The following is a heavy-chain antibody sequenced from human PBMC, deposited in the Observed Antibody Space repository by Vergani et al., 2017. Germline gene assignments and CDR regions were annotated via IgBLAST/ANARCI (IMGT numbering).Heavy chain of an antibody. CDR1: GITFWKFG. V-gene: IGHV3-21*01. J-gene: IGHJ3*01. Sequence: EVQMVESGGGLAQPGGSLRLSCEASGITFWKFGMHWVRQGPGKGLEWVSSISGNNDDVYYADSVMGRFTISRDNAKNSLYLDMSSLRAEDTAVYYCVRDVRVSRTWGQGTLVAVSS. CDR2: ISGNNDDV. CDR3: VRDVRVSRT.